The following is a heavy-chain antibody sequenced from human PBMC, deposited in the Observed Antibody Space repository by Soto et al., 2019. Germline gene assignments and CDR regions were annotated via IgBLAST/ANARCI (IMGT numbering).Heavy chain of an antibody. J-gene: IGHJ4*02. CDR3: ARSSHRGYFFDN. CDR1: TFSLSEYY. CDR2: SSSTTSYT. D-gene: IGHD3-10*01. V-gene: IGHV3-11*06. Sequence: AWWSLRLSCSASTFSLSEYYMSWMRHAPGRGLEWVAYSSSTTSYTNYADSVKGRFTIPRDNAKNSLYLQMKSLRAEDTAVYYCARSSHRGYFFDNWGQGTLVTVSS.